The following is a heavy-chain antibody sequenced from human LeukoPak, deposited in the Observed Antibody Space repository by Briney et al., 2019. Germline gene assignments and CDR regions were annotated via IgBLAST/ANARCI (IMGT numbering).Heavy chain of an antibody. CDR2: INHSGST. CDR1: GGSFSGYY. Sequence: SETLSLTCAVYGGSFSGYYWSWIRRPPGKGLEWIGEINHSGSTNYNPSLKSRVTISVDTSKNQFSLKLSSVTAADTAVYYCARGWGDYYFAYWGQGTLVTVSS. J-gene: IGHJ4*02. D-gene: IGHD3-16*01. CDR3: ARGWGDYYFAY. V-gene: IGHV4-34*01.